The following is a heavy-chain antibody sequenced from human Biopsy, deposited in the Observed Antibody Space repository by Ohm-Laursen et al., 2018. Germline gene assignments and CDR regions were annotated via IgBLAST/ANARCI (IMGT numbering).Heavy chain of an antibody. CDR3: ARVPLPGIGAAYQGRFLYGMDV. V-gene: IGHV4-34*01. CDR1: GGSFNGYF. Sequence: SDTLSLTCVVYGGSFNGYFWSWICQPPGKGLEWIGDITQSGSTNYSPSLKSRVTISVDTAKKQFSLSLRSVTAADTAVYYCARVPLPGIGAAYQGRFLYGMDVWGQGTTVSVSS. CDR2: ITQSGST. D-gene: IGHD6-13*01. J-gene: IGHJ6*02.